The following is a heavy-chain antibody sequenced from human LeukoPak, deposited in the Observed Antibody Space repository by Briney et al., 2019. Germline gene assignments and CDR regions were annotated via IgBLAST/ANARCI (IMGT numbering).Heavy chain of an antibody. J-gene: IGHJ3*02. V-gene: IGHV3-48*01. Sequence: GGSLRLSCAASGFTFSSYSMNWVRQAPGKGLEWVSYISTSSSTIYYADSVKGRFTISRDNAKNSLYLQMNSLRAEDTAVYYCARDQVTMIVPQVAFDIWGQGTMVAVSS. CDR3: ARDQVTMIVPQVAFDI. CDR1: GFTFSSYS. CDR2: ISTSSSTI. D-gene: IGHD3-22*01.